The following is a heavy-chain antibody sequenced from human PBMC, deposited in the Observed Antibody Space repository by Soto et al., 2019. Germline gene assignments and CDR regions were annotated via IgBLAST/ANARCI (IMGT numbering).Heavy chain of an antibody. D-gene: IGHD1-1*01. Sequence: QVQLLQSGAEVKKPGSSVKVSCKVSRGTFRSFALNWVRQAPGQGLEWMGGIIPIFGTPNYAQKFQGRVTITADESTSTAYMELSSLRSEDTALYYCAQRGGGKGTTFDYWGLGTLVTVSS. CDR2: IIPIFGTP. CDR1: RGTFRSFA. J-gene: IGHJ4*02. CDR3: AQRGGGKGTTFDY. V-gene: IGHV1-69*01.